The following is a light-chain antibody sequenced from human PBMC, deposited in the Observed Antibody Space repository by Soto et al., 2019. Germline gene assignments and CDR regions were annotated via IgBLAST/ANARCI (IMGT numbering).Light chain of an antibody. CDR3: HVRSEWRPIKYT. V-gene: IGKV3-11*01. CDR1: QSVDTL. CDR2: ETS. J-gene: IGKJ2*01. Sequence: EIVLTQSPATLSLSAGERVTLSCRSSQSVDTLVAWYQQQVGRTPRLLIYETSSRATGVPARFSGSGSGTDFTLTISLLETEEFANYFCHVRSEWRPIKYTFGQGTKLEIK.